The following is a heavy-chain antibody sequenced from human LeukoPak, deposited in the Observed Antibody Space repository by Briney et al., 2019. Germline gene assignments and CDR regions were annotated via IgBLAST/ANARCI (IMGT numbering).Heavy chain of an antibody. D-gene: IGHD2-15*01. V-gene: IGHV3-74*01. Sequence: GGSLRLSCVASEFTFSNYWIHWVRQAPRKGLVWVSRISTDGYTTDYADFVQGRFTASRDNTKNTWSLEMNSLRAEDTAVYYCVVGGSPGYWGQGTLVTVSS. CDR3: VVGGSPGY. CDR2: ISTDGYTT. J-gene: IGHJ4*02. CDR1: EFTFSNYW.